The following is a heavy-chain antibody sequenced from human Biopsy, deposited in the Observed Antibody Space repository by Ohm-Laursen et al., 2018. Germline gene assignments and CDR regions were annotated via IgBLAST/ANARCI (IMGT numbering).Heavy chain of an antibody. D-gene: IGHD3-3*01. Sequence: SSVKVSCKASGYTFAGYYLHWVRQAPGHGLEWMGWINPNSGNANYAQSFQGRLTVTRDTSISTAYMELTSLTFDDTAIYYCARVPAYPSIDGYYGLNLWGQGTTVIVSS. CDR1: GYTFAGYY. CDR2: INPNSGNA. V-gene: IGHV1-2*02. J-gene: IGHJ6*02. CDR3: ARVPAYPSIDGYYGLNL.